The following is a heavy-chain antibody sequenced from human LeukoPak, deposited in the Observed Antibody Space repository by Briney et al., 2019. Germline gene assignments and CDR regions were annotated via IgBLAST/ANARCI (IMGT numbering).Heavy chain of an antibody. CDR3: ARGYCSGGSCYSGNWFDP. Sequence: GEALQISCKGSGCSFTSYWIGWVRQLPGKGLEGMGIIYPGDSDTRYSPSFQGQVTISADKSISTAYLQWSSLKASDTAMYYCARGYCSGGSCYSGNWFDPWGQGTLVTVSS. J-gene: IGHJ5*02. D-gene: IGHD2-15*01. V-gene: IGHV5-51*01. CDR1: GCSFTSYW. CDR2: IYPGDSDT.